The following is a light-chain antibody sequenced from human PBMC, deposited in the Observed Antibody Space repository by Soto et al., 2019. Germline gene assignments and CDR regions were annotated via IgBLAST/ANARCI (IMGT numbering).Light chain of an antibody. Sequence: QSALTQPASVSGSPGQSITISCTGTSIDVGSYNRVSWYQQHPAKAPKLMIYERSKRPSGVSNRFSGSKSGNTASLTLSGLKAEDEADYDCCSYAGSSTVVFGGGTKLTVL. CDR1: SIDVGSYNR. J-gene: IGLJ2*01. CDR3: CSYAGSSTVV. V-gene: IGLV2-23*01. CDR2: ERS.